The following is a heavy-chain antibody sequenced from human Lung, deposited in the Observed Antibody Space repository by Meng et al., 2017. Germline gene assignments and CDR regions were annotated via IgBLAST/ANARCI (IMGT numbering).Heavy chain of an antibody. CDR3: ARDEDISAAGKLFGDY. D-gene: IGHD6-13*01. J-gene: IGHJ4*02. CDR1: GYTFPDYW. CDR2: INPKSGDT. Sequence: VQLVQSGAEVKKPGASFKVSCKASGYTFPDYWLHWVRRAPGQGLEWMGRINPKSGDTHYAQRFQGRVTMTGDTSISTAYMELSGLRSDDTAMYYCARDEDISAAGKLFGDYWGQGTLVTVSS. V-gene: IGHV1-2*06.